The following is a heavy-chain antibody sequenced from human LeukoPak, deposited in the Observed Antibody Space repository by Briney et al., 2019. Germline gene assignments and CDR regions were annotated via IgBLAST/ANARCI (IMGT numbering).Heavy chain of an antibody. D-gene: IGHD4-11*01. V-gene: IGHV3-23*01. J-gene: IGHJ2*01. CDR2: ISGSDNNT. CDR3: ARDGVKSNDYSRDWYFDL. Sequence: GGSLRLSCAASGFTFRRYAMNWVRQAPGKGLEWISAISGSDNNTYYADSVKGRFTISRDNSKNTLYLQMNSLRAEDTAMYYCARDGVKSNDYSRDWYFDLWGRGTLVTVSS. CDR1: GFTFRRYA.